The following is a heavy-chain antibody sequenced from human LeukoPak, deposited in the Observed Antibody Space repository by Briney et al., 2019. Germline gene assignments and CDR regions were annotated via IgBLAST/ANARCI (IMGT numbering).Heavy chain of an antibody. CDR3: ARELMVRGVILTHNWFDP. Sequence: ASQTLSLTCTVSGGSISSGSYYWSWIRQPAGKGLEWIGRIYTSGSTNYNPSLKSRVTISVDTSKNQFSLKLSSVTAADTAVYYCARELMVRGVILTHNWFDPWGQGTLVTVSS. V-gene: IGHV4-61*02. CDR1: GGSISSGSYY. CDR2: IYTSGST. D-gene: IGHD3-10*01. J-gene: IGHJ5*02.